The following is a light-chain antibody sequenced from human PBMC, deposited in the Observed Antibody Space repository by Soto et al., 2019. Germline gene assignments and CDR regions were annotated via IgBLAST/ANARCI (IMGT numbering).Light chain of an antibody. CDR1: SGYVGTYSL. Sequence: QSALAQPASVSGSPGRSITISCTGSSGYVGTYSLVSWYQQHPGKAPKFVIYEGHKRPSGVPDRFSGSTSVNTASLTISGLQTDDEADYYCCLYVGATTYGFRTGTKLTVL. J-gene: IGLJ1*01. CDR3: CLYVGATTYG. V-gene: IGLV2-23*01. CDR2: EGH.